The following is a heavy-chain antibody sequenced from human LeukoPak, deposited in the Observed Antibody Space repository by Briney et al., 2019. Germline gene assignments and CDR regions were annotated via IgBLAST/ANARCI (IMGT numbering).Heavy chain of an antibody. Sequence: GGSLRLSCAASGFTFSNYAMHWVRQAPGKGLEYVSAISSNGDRTNYANSVKGRFTISRDNSKNTLYLQMGSLRAEDMAVYYCARGSRIHDDFSGYYHYRGQGTLVTVSS. CDR3: ARGSRIHDDFSGYYHY. V-gene: IGHV3-64*01. CDR2: ISSNGDRT. D-gene: IGHD3-22*01. CDR1: GFTFSNYA. J-gene: IGHJ4*02.